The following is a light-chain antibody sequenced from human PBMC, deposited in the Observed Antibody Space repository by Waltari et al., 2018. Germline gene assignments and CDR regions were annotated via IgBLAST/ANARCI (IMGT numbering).Light chain of an antibody. CDR3: QQSYSTPYT. J-gene: IGKJ2*01. Sequence: DIQMTQSPYSLSASVGDRVTITCRASQSISSYLNWYQQKPGKAPKLLMYGASSLQSGVPLRFSGSGSGTDFTLTISSLQPEDFATYYCQQSYSTPYTFGQGTKLEIK. CDR1: QSISSY. V-gene: IGKV1-39*01. CDR2: GAS.